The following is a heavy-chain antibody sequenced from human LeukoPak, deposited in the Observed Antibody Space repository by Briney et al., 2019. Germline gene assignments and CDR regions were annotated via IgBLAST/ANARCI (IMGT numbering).Heavy chain of an antibody. CDR2: ISSSGSTI. J-gene: IGHJ4*02. Sequence: GGSLRLSCAASGFTFSDYYMSWIRQAPGKGLEWVSYISSSGSTIYYADSVKGRFTISRDNAKNSLYLQMNSLGAEDTAVYYCARDLVSERIFDYWGQGTLVTVSS. V-gene: IGHV3-11*01. CDR3: ARDLVSERIFDY. D-gene: IGHD5/OR15-5a*01. CDR1: GFTFSDYY.